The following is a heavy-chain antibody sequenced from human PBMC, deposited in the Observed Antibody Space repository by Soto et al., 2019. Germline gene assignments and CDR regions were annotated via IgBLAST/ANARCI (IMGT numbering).Heavy chain of an antibody. CDR2: IYYSGST. D-gene: IGHD2-21*02. CDR3: ARGGIYGGGDCYLAYYYYGMDV. Sequence: PSETLSLTCTVSGGSISSYYWSWIRQPPGKGLEWIGYIYYSGSTNYNPSLKSRVTISVDTSKNQFSLKLSSVTAADTAVYYCARGGIYGGGDCYLAYYYYGMDVWGQGTTVTSP. CDR1: GGSISSYY. J-gene: IGHJ6*02. V-gene: IGHV4-59*01.